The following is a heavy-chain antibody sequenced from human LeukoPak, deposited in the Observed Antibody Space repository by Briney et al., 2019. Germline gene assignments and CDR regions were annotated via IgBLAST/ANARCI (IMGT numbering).Heavy chain of an antibody. CDR2: IYYIGSI. D-gene: IGHD2-15*01. J-gene: IGHJ4*02. Sequence: SETLSLTCTVSGGSISSSNYYWGWIRQPPGKVLEWIGSIYYIGSIYYNPSLKSRVTISVDTSKNQFSLKLTSVTAADTAVYYCARQRGYCSGGSCYGMFDYWGQGTLVTVSS. CDR3: ARQRGYCSGGSCYGMFDY. V-gene: IGHV4-39*01. CDR1: GGSISSSNYY.